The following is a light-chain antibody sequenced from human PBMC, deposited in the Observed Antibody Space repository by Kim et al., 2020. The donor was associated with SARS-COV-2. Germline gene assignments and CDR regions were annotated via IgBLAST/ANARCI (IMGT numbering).Light chain of an antibody. CDR3: SPWDDSLSAPV. V-gene: IGLV1-47*01. CDR1: SPNIGSNY. J-gene: IGLJ3*02. Sequence: GQTVTCSCSGSSPNIGSNYVSWYQQLPGPAPKLLILRNSQRPSGVPERFSGSKSGPSSSLAICGLRSEDEADYYCSPWDDSLSAPVFGGGTQLTVL. CDR2: RNS.